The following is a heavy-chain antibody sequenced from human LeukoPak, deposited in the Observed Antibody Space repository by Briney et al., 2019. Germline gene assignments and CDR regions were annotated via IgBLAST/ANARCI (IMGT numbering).Heavy chain of an antibody. Sequence: SVKVSCKASGFTFTSSAMQWVRQARGQRLEWIGWIAVGSGNTNYAQKFQERVTITRDMSTSTAYMELSSLRSEDTAVYYCAAEGIVGARRRHWYFDLWGRGTLVTVSS. CDR3: AAEGIVGARRRHWYFDL. CDR1: GFTFTSSA. V-gene: IGHV1-58*02. J-gene: IGHJ2*01. D-gene: IGHD1-26*01. CDR2: IAVGSGNT.